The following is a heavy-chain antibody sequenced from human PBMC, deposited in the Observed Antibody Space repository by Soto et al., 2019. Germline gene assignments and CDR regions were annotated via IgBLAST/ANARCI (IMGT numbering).Heavy chain of an antibody. CDR3: ARDGYDGSGSPYPAY. V-gene: IGHV4-59*01. J-gene: IGHJ4*02. D-gene: IGHD3-10*01. CDR2: IYYLGST. Sequence: SETLSLTCSVSGGSMGEYFWSWIRQSPGKGLEWIGYIYYLGSTDYNPSLKSRVTISVDTSKRQFSLRLTSVTAADTAVYYCARDGYDGSGSPYPAYWGPGTQVTVSS. CDR1: GGSMGEYF.